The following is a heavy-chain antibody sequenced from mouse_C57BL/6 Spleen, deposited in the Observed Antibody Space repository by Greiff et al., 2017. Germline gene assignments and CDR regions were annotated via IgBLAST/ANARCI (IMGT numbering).Heavy chain of an antibody. Sequence: VQLQQPGAELVKPGASVKMSCKASGYTFTSYWLTWVKPRPGQGLEWIGDIYPGSGSTNYDEKFKGKSTLTVDTSSSTAYMQLSSLTSEYSAVYYCARYYYGSSCLDYWGQGTTLTVSS. CDR3: ARYYYGSSCLDY. CDR2: IYPGSGST. J-gene: IGHJ2*01. CDR1: GYTFTSYW. D-gene: IGHD1-1*01. V-gene: IGHV1-55*01.